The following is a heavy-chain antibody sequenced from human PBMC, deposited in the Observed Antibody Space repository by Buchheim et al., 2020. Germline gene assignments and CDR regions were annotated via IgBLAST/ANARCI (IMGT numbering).Heavy chain of an antibody. CDR3: ANSYDFWSGYYTGDFDY. CDR2: ISGSGGST. D-gene: IGHD3-3*01. V-gene: IGHV3-23*01. CDR1: GFTFSSYA. Sequence: EVQLLESGGGLVQPGGSLRLSCAASGFTFSSYAMSWVRQAPGKGLEWVSAISGSGGSTYYADSVKGRFTISRDNSKNTLYMQMNSLRAEDMAVYYCANSYDFWSGYYTGDFDYWGQGTL. J-gene: IGHJ4*02.